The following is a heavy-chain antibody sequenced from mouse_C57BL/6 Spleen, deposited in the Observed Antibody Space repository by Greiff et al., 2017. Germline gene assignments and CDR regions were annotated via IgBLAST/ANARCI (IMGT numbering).Heavy chain of an antibody. Sequence: QVHVKQSGPELVKPGASVKISCKASGYAFSSSWMNWVKQRPGKGLEWIGRIYPGDGDTNYNGKFKGKATLTADKSSSTAYMQLSSLTSEDSAVYFCARYRLSYAMDDWGQGTSVTVSS. CDR3: ARYRLSYAMDD. CDR2: IYPGDGDT. V-gene: IGHV1-82*01. J-gene: IGHJ4*01. CDR1: GYAFSSSW.